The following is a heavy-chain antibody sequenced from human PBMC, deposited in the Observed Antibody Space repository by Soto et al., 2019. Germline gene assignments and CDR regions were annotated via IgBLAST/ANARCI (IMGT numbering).Heavy chain of an antibody. V-gene: IGHV6-1*01. CDR1: GDSVSSNSAA. CDR3: ARWIQVSHAFDF. CDR2: TYYRSKWYN. J-gene: IGHJ3*01. Sequence: SQTLSLTCAISGDSVSSNSAAWNWIRQSPSRGLEWLGRTYYRSKWYNDYAVSVKSRITINPDTSKNQFSLQLTSVTPEDTAVYFFARWIQVSHAFDFWGQGTMVTVSS. D-gene: IGHD5-18*01.